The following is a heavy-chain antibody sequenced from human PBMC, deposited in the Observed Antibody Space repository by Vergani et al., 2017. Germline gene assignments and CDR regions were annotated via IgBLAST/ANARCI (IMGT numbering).Heavy chain of an antibody. V-gene: IGHV3-30-3*01. CDR3: ARVSFRDFWSGYPDY. CDR2: ISYDGSNK. D-gene: IGHD3-3*01. J-gene: IGHJ4*02. CDR1: GFTFSSYA. Sequence: VQLVESGGGLVQPGGSLRLPCAASGFTFSSYAIHWVRQAPGKGLEWVAVISYDGSNKYYADSVKGRFTISRDNSKNTLFLQMNSLRAEDTAVYYCARVSFRDFWSGYPDYWGQGTLVTVSS.